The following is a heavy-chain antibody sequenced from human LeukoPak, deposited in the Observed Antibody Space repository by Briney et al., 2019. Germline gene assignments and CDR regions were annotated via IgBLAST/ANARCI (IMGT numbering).Heavy chain of an antibody. V-gene: IGHV3-23*01. CDR3: ARGHSGWYDY. CDR1: GFTLSSYA. D-gene: IGHD6-19*01. CDR2: ISDTGNT. Sequence: PGGSLRLSCAASGFTLSSYAMSWVRQAPGKGLEWVSAISDTGNTYHADSVKGRFTISRDSSKNTLFLQMNSLRAEDAAVYYCARGHSGWYDYWGQGTLVTVSS. J-gene: IGHJ4*02.